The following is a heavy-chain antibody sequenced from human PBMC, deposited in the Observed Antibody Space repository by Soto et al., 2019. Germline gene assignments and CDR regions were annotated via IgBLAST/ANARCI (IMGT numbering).Heavy chain of an antibody. CDR3: ATGRFSAFVRAVLIFDP. J-gene: IGHJ5*02. Sequence: QVLLQESGPGLVKPSETLSLTCTVSGGSINNYYWNWIRQPPGKGLEWIGSIHYSGSTNYKPSLKSLVTISVDTAKNQFSLKLTSVTAADTAVYYCATGRFSAFVRAVLIFDPWGQGTLVTVSS. CDR2: IHYSGST. CDR1: GGSINNYY. D-gene: IGHD3-10*02. V-gene: IGHV4-59*12.